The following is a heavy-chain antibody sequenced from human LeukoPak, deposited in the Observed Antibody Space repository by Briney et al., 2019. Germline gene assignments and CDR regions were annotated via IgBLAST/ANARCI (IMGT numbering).Heavy chain of an antibody. J-gene: IGHJ6*02. CDR1: GFTFDDYA. V-gene: IGHV3-9*01. CDR3: AKDILDGGYCSSTSCQEEHYYGMDV. D-gene: IGHD2-2*01. CDR2: ISWNSGSI. Sequence: GRPLRLSCAASGFTFDDYAMHWVRQAPGKGLEWVSGISWNSGSIGYADSVKGRFTISRDNAKNSLYLQMNSLRAEDTALYYCAKDILDGGYCSSTSCQEEHYYGMDVWGQGTTVTVSS.